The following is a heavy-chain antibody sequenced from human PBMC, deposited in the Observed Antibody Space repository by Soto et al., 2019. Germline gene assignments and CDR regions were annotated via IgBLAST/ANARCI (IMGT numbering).Heavy chain of an antibody. Sequence: EVQLVESGGGLVQPGGSLRLSCAASGFTFSSYSMNWVRQAPGKGLEWVSYISSSSSTIYYADSVKGRFTISRDNATNSLYLQMNSLRAEDTVVYYCATEDYYYGMDVWGQGTTVTVSS. CDR3: ATEDYYYGMDV. CDR2: ISSSSSTI. J-gene: IGHJ6*02. V-gene: IGHV3-48*01. CDR1: GFTFSSYS.